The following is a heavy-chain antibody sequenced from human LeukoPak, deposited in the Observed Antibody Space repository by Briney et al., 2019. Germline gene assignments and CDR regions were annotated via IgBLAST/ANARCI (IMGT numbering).Heavy chain of an antibody. CDR3: ARDPDSSGWTFDY. D-gene: IGHD6-19*01. J-gene: IGHJ4*02. Sequence: GASVKVSCKASGGTFSSYAISWVRQAPGQGLEWMGRIIPILGIANYAQKFQGRVTITADKSTSTAYMELSSLRSEDTAVYYCARDPDSSGWTFDYWGQGTLDTVSS. V-gene: IGHV1-69*04. CDR2: IIPILGIA. CDR1: GGTFSSYA.